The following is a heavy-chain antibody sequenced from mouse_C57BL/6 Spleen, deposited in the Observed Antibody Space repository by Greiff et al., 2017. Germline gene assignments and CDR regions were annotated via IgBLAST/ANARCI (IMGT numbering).Heavy chain of an antibody. Sequence: QVQLQQSGAELARPGASVKLSCKASGYTFTSYGISWVKQRTGQGLEWIGEIYPRSGNTYYNEKFTGKATLTADKSSSTAYMELRSLTSEDSAVYFCARRYGSSYDYAMDDWGQGTSVTVSS. CDR1: GYTFTSYG. D-gene: IGHD1-1*01. V-gene: IGHV1-81*01. CDR3: ARRYGSSYDYAMDD. J-gene: IGHJ4*01. CDR2: IYPRSGNT.